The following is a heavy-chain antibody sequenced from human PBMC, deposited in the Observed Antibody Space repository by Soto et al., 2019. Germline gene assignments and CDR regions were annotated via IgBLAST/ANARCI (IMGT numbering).Heavy chain of an antibody. Sequence: ETLSLTCSVSGGSIRSFSWSRIRPPPGRGLEWIGYIYNSGSTNYNPSLKSRATISVDTSKNQFSLTLTSVTAADTAVYYCARFHKYSEANWFDPWGQGTLVTVSS. J-gene: IGHJ5*02. CDR3: ARFHKYSEANWFDP. V-gene: IGHV4-4*09. D-gene: IGHD2-15*01. CDR2: IYNSGST. CDR1: GGSIRSFS.